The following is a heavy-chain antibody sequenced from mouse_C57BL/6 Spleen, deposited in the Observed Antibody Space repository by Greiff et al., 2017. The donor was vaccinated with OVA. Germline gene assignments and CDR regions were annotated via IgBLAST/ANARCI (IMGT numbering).Heavy chain of an antibody. J-gene: IGHJ4*01. V-gene: IGHV1-52*01. D-gene: IGHD2-3*01. Sequence: QVQLQQPGAELVRPGSSVKLSCKASGYTFTSYWMHWVKQRPIQGLEWIGNIDPSDSDTHYNQKFKDKATLTVDKSSSAAYMQLSRLSSDDSAVYYYSRGDGYYAMDYWGQGTSVTVSS. CDR1: GYTFTSYW. CDR3: SRGDGYYAMDY. CDR2: IDPSDSDT.